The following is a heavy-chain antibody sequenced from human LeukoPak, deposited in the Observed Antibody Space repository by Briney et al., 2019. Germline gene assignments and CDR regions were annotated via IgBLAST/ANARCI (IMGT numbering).Heavy chain of an antibody. Sequence: QTGGSLRLSCAASGFHFSDSAMNWVRQAPGKGLEWISGVGTSGTVKFYADSVKGRFTISRDNQKNTLSLEMNGLRPEDTARYYCAKDRQYFGSGLDLWGQGTLVIVSS. CDR3: AKDRQYFGSGLDL. CDR2: VGTSGTVK. V-gene: IGHV3-23*01. J-gene: IGHJ5*02. D-gene: IGHD3-10*01. CDR1: GFHFSDSA.